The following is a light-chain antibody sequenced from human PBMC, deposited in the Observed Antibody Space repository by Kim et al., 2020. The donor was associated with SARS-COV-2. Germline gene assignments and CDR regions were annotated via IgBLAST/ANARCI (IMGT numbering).Light chain of an antibody. CDR1: SSNMGTLY. Sequence: GQKVPITFSGSSSNMGTLYGSWYQHLPGTAPRLLIYDNYKRPPGDLDRFSGSKSGTSATLGITELHTGDEADYYCGTWDGSLNVYVFGTGTKVTVL. J-gene: IGLJ1*01. V-gene: IGLV1-51*01. CDR3: GTWDGSLNVYV. CDR2: DNY.